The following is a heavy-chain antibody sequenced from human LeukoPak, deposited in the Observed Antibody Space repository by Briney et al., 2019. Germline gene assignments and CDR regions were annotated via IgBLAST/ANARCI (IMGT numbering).Heavy chain of an antibody. CDR1: GFTFSSYA. D-gene: IGHD6-19*01. CDR3: ARGSRYSSGWYYFDY. V-gene: IGHV3-30*04. J-gene: IGHJ4*02. CDR2: ISYDGSNK. Sequence: GRSLRLSCAASGFTFSSYAMHWVRQAPGKRLEWVAVISYDGSNKYYADSVKGRFTISRDNAKNSLYLQMNSLRAEDTAVYYCARGSRYSSGWYYFDYWGQGTLVTVSS.